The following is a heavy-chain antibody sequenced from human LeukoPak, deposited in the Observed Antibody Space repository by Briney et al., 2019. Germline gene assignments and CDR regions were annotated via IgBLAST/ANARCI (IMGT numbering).Heavy chain of an antibody. CDR1: GFTVSSNY. CDR2: VYSGGST. Sequence: GGSLRLSCAASGFTVSSNYMSWVRPAPGKGLEWVSVVYSGGSTYYADSVKGRFTISRDNSKNTLYLQMNSLRAEDTAVYYCARIARYYYYYGMDVWGQGTTVTVSS. V-gene: IGHV3-66*01. J-gene: IGHJ6*02. CDR3: ARIARYYYYYGMDV.